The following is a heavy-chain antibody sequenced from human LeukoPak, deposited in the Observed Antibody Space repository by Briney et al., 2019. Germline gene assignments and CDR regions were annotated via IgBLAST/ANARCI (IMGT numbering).Heavy chain of an antibody. CDR1: GLPFRRYG. CDR3: ASGGPTRGTLDF. V-gene: IGHV3-30*02. J-gene: IGHJ4*02. Sequence: AGRTLRLSCAASGLPFRRYGMHGARETRDKARQWVIYLRKYATYTNYADSVRVRFTHSRDNSKNTPDLQMSSLRVEDTAVYYCASGGPTRGTLDFWGQGTLDTVSS. D-gene: IGHD1-26*01. CDR2: LRKYATYT.